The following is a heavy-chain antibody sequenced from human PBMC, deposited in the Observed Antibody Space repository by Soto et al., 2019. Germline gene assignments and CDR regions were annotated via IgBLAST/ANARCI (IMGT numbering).Heavy chain of an antibody. V-gene: IGHV1-69*01. CDR2: IIPIFGTA. CDR3: ASDSSSFSMDV. Sequence: QVQLVQSGAEVKKPGSSVKVSCKASGGTFSSYAISWVRQAPGQGLEWVGGIIPIFGTANYEQKFQGRVTITADESTSTAYVELSSLRSEDTAVYYCASDSSSFSMDVWGQGITVTVAS. CDR1: GGTFSSYA. J-gene: IGHJ6*01. D-gene: IGHD6-6*01.